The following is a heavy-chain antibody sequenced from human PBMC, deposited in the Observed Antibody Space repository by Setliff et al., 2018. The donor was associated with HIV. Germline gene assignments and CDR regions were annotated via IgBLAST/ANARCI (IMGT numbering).Heavy chain of an antibody. V-gene: IGHV4-34*01. CDR1: GGSFNGYY. CDR2: INHSGST. Sequence: SETLSLTCAVYGGSFNGYYWTWIRRPPGKGLEWIGEINHSGSTNYNPSLKSRVTISVDTSKNQFSLKLSSVTAADTAAYYCARGRAAGYSYLSGFDYWGQGTLVTVSS. D-gene: IGHD5-18*01. CDR3: ARGRAAGYSYLSGFDY. J-gene: IGHJ4*02.